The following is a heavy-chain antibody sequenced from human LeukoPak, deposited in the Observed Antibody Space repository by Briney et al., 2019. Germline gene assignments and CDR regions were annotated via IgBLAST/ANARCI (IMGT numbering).Heavy chain of an antibody. V-gene: IGHV3-20*04. J-gene: IGHJ4*02. Sequence: PGGSLRLSCAASGFTFDDYGMSWVRQAPGKGLEWVPGINRKDGGTGYADAVKGRFTISRDNAKNSLYLQMNSLRAEDTALYYCARDLSATVTSFDYWGQGTLVTVSS. CDR1: GFTFDDYG. CDR2: INRKDGGT. D-gene: IGHD4-17*01. CDR3: ARDLSATVTSFDY.